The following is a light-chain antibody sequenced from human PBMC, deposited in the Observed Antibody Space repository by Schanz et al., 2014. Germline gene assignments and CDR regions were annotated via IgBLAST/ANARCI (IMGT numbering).Light chain of an antibody. V-gene: IGKV3-20*01. Sequence: EIVLTQSPGTLSLSPGEGATLSCRSSQNVGTYLAWLQHKPGQAPRLLIYGASSRATGIPDRFSGSGSGTEFTLTISRLEPEDFAVYYCQQYSISPPFTFGQGTKLDLK. CDR1: QNVGTY. CDR3: QQYSISPPFT. CDR2: GAS. J-gene: IGKJ2*01.